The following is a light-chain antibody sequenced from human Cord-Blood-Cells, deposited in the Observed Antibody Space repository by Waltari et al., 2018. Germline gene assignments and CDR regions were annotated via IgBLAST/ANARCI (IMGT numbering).Light chain of an antibody. CDR2: AAS. CDR1: QGIRND. V-gene: IGKV1-6*01. J-gene: IGKJ2*01. CDR3: LQDYNYPYT. Sequence: AIQMTQSPSSLSASGGHRVTITCRASQGIRNDLGWYQQKPGKAPKPLIYAASSLQSGVPSRFSGSGSGTDFTLTISSLQPEDFATYYCLQDYNYPYTVGQGTKLEIK.